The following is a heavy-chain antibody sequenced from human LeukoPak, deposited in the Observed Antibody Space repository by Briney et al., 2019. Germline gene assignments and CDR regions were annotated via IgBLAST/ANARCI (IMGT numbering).Heavy chain of an antibody. CDR3: TRGSRDGYNCDY. CDR1: GFTFGDYA. J-gene: IGHJ4*02. CDR2: IRSKAYGGTT. V-gene: IGHV3-49*04. Sequence: GGSLRLSYTASGFTFGDYAMSWVRQAPGKGLEWVGFIRSKAYGGTTEYAASVKGRFTISRDDSKSIAYLQMNSLKTEDTAVYYCTRGSRDGYNCDYWGQGTLVTVSS. D-gene: IGHD5-24*01.